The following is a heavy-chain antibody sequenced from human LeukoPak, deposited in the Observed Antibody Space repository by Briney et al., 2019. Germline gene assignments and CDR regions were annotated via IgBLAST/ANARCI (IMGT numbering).Heavy chain of an antibody. Sequence: GGSLRLSCAASGFTFSSYAMSWVRQAPGKGLEWVSAISGSGGSTYYADSVKGRFTNSRDNSKNTLYLQMNSLRAEDTAVYYCAKDPTYYYGSGSYSYFDYWGQGTLVTVSS. CDR2: ISGSGGST. CDR3: AKDPTYYYGSGSYSYFDY. V-gene: IGHV3-23*01. CDR1: GFTFSSYA. J-gene: IGHJ4*02. D-gene: IGHD3-10*01.